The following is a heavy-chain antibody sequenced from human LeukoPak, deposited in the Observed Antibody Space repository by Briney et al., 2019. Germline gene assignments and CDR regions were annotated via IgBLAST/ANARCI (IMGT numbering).Heavy chain of an antibody. Sequence: GGSLRLSCAASGFTVSSNYMSWVRQAPGKGLEWVSVIYSGGSTYYADSVKGRFTISRDNSKNTLYLQMNSLRTEDTAVYYCARAKVRGVPYYYYGMDVWGQGTTVTVSS. V-gene: IGHV3-53*01. D-gene: IGHD3-10*01. J-gene: IGHJ6*02. CDR2: IYSGGST. CDR1: GFTVSSNY. CDR3: ARAKVRGVPYYYYGMDV.